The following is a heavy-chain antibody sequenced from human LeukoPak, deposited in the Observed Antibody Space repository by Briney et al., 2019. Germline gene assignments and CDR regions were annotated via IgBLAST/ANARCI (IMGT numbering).Heavy chain of an antibody. CDR3: ARLPAYCSTTSCSFDS. D-gene: IGHD2-2*01. J-gene: IGHJ4*02. CDR2: IYYSGST. V-gene: IGHV4-39*01. CDR1: AASISINSYD. Sequence: PSQTLSLTCTVAAASISINSYDWGWIRQPPGKGLEWIVNIYYSGSTYYNPSLKSRVTISVATSKNQFSLKLTSVTAADTAVYYCARLPAYCSTTSCSFDSWGQGTLVAVSS.